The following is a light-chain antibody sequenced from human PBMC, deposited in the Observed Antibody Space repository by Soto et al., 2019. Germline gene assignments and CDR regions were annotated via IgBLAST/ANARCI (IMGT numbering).Light chain of an antibody. CDR3: QQYNDYPRT. CDR1: QSINSW. Sequence: DIQMTQSPSTLSASVGDRLTITCRASQSINSWLAWYQQKPGKAPKLLIYDVSILGSGVPSRFSGSGSGTEFTRTISSLQPDDFATYYCQQYNDYPRTFGQGTKVEIK. CDR2: DVS. J-gene: IGKJ1*01. V-gene: IGKV1-5*01.